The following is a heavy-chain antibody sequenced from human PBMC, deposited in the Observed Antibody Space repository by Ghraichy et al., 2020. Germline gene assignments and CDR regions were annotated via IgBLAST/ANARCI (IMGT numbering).Heavy chain of an antibody. J-gene: IGHJ5*02. D-gene: IGHD3-3*01. Sequence: SQTLSLTCAVSDGSISSGGYSWSWIRQPPGKGLEWIGYIYHSGSTYYNPSLKSRVTISVDRSKNQFSLKLSSVTAADTAVYYCARGLEWFFGWFDPWGQGTLVTVSS. CDR1: DGSISSGGYS. CDR2: IYHSGST. V-gene: IGHV4-30-2*01. CDR3: ARGLEWFFGWFDP.